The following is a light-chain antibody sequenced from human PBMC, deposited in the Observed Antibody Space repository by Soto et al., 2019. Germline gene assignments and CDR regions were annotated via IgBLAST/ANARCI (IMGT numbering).Light chain of an antibody. Sequence: DIVMTQSPDSLAVSLGERATINCKSSQSVFYGSNNKNYLAWYQQKPGQPPKLLIYWASTRESGVPDRFSGSGSGTDFSLTISGLQAEDVAVSYCQQYYISPVTFGPGTRVDVK. J-gene: IGKJ3*01. CDR1: QSVFYGSNNKNY. CDR3: QQYYISPVT. CDR2: WAS. V-gene: IGKV4-1*01.